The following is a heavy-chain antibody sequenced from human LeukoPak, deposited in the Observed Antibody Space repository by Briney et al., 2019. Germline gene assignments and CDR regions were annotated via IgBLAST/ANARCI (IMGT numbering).Heavy chain of an antibody. CDR3: ARVAVGRGVAYLGFDP. CDR2: IIPIFGTA. D-gene: IGHD3-10*01. J-gene: IGHJ5*02. V-gene: IGHV1-69*13. Sequence: SVKVSCKASGGTFSSYAISWVRQAPGQGLEWMGGIIPIFGTANYAQKFQGRVTITADESTSTAYMELSSLRSEDTAVYYCARVAVGRGVAYLGFDPWGQGTLVTVSS. CDR1: GGTFSSYA.